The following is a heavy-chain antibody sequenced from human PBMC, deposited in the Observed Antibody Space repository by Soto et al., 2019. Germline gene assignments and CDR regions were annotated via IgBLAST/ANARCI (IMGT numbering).Heavy chain of an antibody. CDR3: AREYNTGWST. Sequence: SQTLSLTCATSGDSVSSNSAAWNWIRQSPSGGLEWLGRTYYRSKWYNEYALSVKSRIIINPGTSKNQFSLQLTSVTPDDTAVYYCAREYNTGWSTWGQGTLLTVSS. J-gene: IGHJ4*02. D-gene: IGHD6-19*01. CDR1: GDSVSSNSAA. V-gene: IGHV6-1*01. CDR2: TYYRSKWYN.